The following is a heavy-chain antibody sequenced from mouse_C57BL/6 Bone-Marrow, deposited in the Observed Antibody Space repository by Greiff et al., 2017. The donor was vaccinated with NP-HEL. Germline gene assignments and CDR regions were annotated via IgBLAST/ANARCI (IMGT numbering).Heavy chain of an antibody. D-gene: IGHD2-1*01. V-gene: IGHV1-72*01. CDR3: ARSGYYGNYWYFDV. CDR2: IDPNSGGT. CDR1: GYTFTSYW. J-gene: IGHJ1*03. Sequence: QVQLQQPGAELVKPGASVKLSCKASGYTFTSYWMHWVKQRPGRGLEWLGRIDPNSGGTKYNEKFKSKATLTVDKPSSTAYMQLSSLTSEDSAVYYCARSGYYGNYWYFDVWGTGTTVTVSS.